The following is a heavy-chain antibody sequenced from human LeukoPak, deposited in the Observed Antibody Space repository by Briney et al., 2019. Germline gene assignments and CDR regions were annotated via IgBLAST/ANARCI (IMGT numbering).Heavy chain of an antibody. V-gene: IGHV4-4*07. CDR2: IYTSGST. Sequence: SETLSLTCTVSGGSISSYYWSWIRQPAGRGLEWIGRIYTSGSTNYNPSLKSRVTMSVDTSKNQFSLKLSSVTAADTAVYYCARHQPQDKLRYFDWGYGHKAPPYFDYWGQGTLVTVSS. CDR3: ARHQPQDKLRYFDWGYGHKAPPYFDY. J-gene: IGHJ4*02. CDR1: GGSISSYY. D-gene: IGHD3-9*01.